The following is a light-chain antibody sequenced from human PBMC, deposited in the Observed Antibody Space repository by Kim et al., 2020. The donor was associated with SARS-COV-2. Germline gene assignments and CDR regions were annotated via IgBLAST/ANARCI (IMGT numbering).Light chain of an antibody. V-gene: IGKV1-39*01. J-gene: IGKJ2*01. Sequence: SASVGDRVTLTCRASQSISNYLNWYQQKPGKAPTLLIYASSRLQSGVPSRFSGSGSGTDFTLTISSLQPEDVATYYCQESNTLPHTFGQGTKLEI. CDR3: QESNTLPHT. CDR1: QSISNY. CDR2: ASS.